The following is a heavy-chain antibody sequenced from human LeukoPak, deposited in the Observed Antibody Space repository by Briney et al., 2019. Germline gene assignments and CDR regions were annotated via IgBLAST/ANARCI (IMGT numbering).Heavy chain of an antibody. CDR2: ISGSGGST. CDR1: GFTFSSYA. V-gene: IGHV3-23*01. J-gene: IGHJ6*03. CDR3: ASGASYYYYYMDV. Sequence: PGGSLRLSCAASGFTFSSYAMSWVRQAPGKGLEWVSAISGSGGSTYYADSVKGRFTISRDNSKDTLYLQMNSLRAEDTAVYYCASGASYYYYYMDVWGKGTTVTVSS. D-gene: IGHD6-25*01.